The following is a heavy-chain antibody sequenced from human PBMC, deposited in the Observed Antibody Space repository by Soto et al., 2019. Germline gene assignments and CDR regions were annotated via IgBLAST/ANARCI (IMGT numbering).Heavy chain of an antibody. Sequence: GGSLRLSCAASGFTFSSYGMHWVRQAPGKGLEWVAVIWYDGSNKYYADSVKGRFTISRDNSKNTLYLQMNSLRAEDTAVYYCARDSHGNHAFDIWGQGTMVTVS. CDR1: GFTFSSYG. CDR2: IWYDGSNK. V-gene: IGHV3-33*01. CDR3: ARDSHGNHAFDI. J-gene: IGHJ3*02. D-gene: IGHD1-1*01.